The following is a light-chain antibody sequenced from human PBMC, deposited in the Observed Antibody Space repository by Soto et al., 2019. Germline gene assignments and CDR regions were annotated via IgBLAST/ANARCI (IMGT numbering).Light chain of an antibody. Sequence: DIQRTQSPSTLSRSVGDRVTLTCRASQTISSWLAWYQQKPGKAPKLLIYNASTLKSGVPSRFSGRGSGTEVTLTISSLKPDDFETYYCQHYNSYSEAVGQGTKVEIK. CDR1: QTISSW. CDR2: NAS. V-gene: IGKV1-5*03. J-gene: IGKJ1*01. CDR3: QHYNSYSEA.